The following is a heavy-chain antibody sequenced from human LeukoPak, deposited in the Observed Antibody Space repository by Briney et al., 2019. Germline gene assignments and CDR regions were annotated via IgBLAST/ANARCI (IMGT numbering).Heavy chain of an antibody. D-gene: IGHD1-14*01. CDR3: PTYMNQPDTFFFDF. CDR2: INEDGSEK. J-gene: IGHJ4*02. CDR1: GFAFRNYW. Sequence: SGGSLRLSCAASGFAFRNYWMNWVRQAPGKGLEWVANINEDGSEKNYVDSVKGRFTTSRDNARNSLSLQMNSLRSEHTAVYYWPTYMNQPDTFFFDFWGQGALVTVSA. V-gene: IGHV3-7*02.